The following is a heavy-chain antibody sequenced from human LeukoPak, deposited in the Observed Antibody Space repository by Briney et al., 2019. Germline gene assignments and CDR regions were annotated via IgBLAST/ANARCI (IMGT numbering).Heavy chain of an antibody. CDR1: GYTFTTYY. D-gene: IGHD3-22*01. V-gene: IGHV1-46*01. Sequence: ASVKVSCKASGYTFTTYYIHWVRQAPGQGPKWMGIINPSGGSTSYAQKFQGRVTMTRDMSTSTVYMELSSLRSEDTAVYYCARDKSSMIGFDPWGQGTLVTVSS. CDR2: INPSGGST. J-gene: IGHJ5*02. CDR3: ARDKSSMIGFDP.